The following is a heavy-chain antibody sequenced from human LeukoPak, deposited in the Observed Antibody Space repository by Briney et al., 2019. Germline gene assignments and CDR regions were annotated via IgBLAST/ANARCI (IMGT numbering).Heavy chain of an antibody. CDR3: ARGGSPFDY. D-gene: IGHD3-16*01. Sequence: GRSLRLSCAASGFTFSSYAMHWVRQAPGKGLEWVAVISYDGSNKYYADSVKGRFTISRDNSKNTLYLQMNSLRAEDTAVYYCARGGSPFDYWGQGTLVTVSS. CDR1: GFTFSSYA. V-gene: IGHV3-30*04. CDR2: ISYDGSNK. J-gene: IGHJ4*02.